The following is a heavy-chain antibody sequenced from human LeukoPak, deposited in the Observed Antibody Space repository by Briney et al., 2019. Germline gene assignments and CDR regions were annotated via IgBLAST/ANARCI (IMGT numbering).Heavy chain of an antibody. CDR3: ARTRYCSGGSCFDY. CDR2: IYSGGST. J-gene: IGHJ4*02. D-gene: IGHD2-15*01. CDR1: GFTVSSNY. V-gene: IGHV3-66*01. Sequence: PGRSLRLSCAASGFTVSSNYMSWVRQAPGKGLEWVSVIYSGGSTYYADSVKGRFTISRDNSKNTLYLQMNSLRAEDTAVYYCARTRYCSGGSCFDYWGQGTLVTVSS.